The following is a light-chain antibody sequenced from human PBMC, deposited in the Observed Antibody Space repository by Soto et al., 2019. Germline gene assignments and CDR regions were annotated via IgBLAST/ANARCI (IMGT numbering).Light chain of an antibody. V-gene: IGKV1-39*01. CDR2: AAS. CDR1: QSISSY. CDR3: QQCDSTPIT. Sequence: DIQMTQSPSTLSASVGDTVTITCRASQSISSYLNWYQQKPGQAPKLLIYAASSWESGVPARFSGSGSGTDFTLTISSLQPEDFATYYCQQCDSTPITFGQGTRLEIK. J-gene: IGKJ5*01.